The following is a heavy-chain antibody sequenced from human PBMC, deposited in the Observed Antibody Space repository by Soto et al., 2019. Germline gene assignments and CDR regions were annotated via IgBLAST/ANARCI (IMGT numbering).Heavy chain of an antibody. D-gene: IGHD6-19*01. CDR1: GGSISSSNX. J-gene: IGHJ4*02. V-gene: IGHV4-4*02. CDR2: IYHSGST. Sequence: QVQLQESGPGLVKPSGTLSLTCAVSGGSISSSNXWXXXRXPPGKGLEWIGEIYHSGSTNYNPSLKSRVTXXXXXXXXXXXXXXXXXXXXXXXXXYXXXVAVXGTRVDYWGQGTLVTVSS. CDR3: XXVAVXGTRVDY.